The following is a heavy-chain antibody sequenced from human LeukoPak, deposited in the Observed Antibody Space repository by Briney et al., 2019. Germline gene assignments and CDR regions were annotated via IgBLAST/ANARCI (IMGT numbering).Heavy chain of an antibody. Sequence: PSETLSLTCTVSGGSISSYYWSWIRQPPGKGLEWIGYIYYSGSTNYNPSLKSRVTISVDTSKNQFSLKLSSVTAADTAVYYCAREDGGSYSWFDPWGQGTLVTVSS. J-gene: IGHJ5*02. CDR3: AREDGGSYSWFDP. CDR2: IYYSGST. CDR1: GGSISSYY. V-gene: IGHV4-59*01. D-gene: IGHD1-26*01.